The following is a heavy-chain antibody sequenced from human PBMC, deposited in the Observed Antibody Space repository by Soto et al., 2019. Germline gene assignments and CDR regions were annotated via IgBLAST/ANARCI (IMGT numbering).Heavy chain of an antibody. V-gene: IGHV3-73*01. Sequence: GGSLRLSCAASGFTFSGSAMHWVRQASGKGLEWVGRIRSKANSYATAYAASVKGRFTISRDDSKNTAYLQMNSLKTEDTAVHYCTNYYYYYGMDVWGQGTTVTVSS. CDR3: TNYYYYYGMDV. CDR1: GFTFSGSA. J-gene: IGHJ6*02. CDR2: IRSKANSYAT.